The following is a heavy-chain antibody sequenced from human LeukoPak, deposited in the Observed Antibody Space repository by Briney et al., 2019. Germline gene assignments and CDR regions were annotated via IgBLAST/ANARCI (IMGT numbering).Heavy chain of an antibody. CDR3: IRDQGRPGCY. D-gene: IGHD2-2*01. V-gene: IGHV3-72*01. Sequence: GGSLRLSCAASGFTFSDHFMDWVGQAPGKGLEWVGRTRNKAHNYTTSYAASVKGRFTISRHASKKLMYLQMNSLKTEDTAVYFCIRDQGRPGCYWGQGVLVTVSS. CDR2: TRNKAHNYTT. CDR1: GFTFSDHF. J-gene: IGHJ4*02.